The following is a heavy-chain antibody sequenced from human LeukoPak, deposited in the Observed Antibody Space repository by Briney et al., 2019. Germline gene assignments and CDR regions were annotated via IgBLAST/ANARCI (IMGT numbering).Heavy chain of an antibody. Sequence: TSVKVSCKASGFTFTSSAVQWVRQARGQRLEWIGWIVVGSGNTNYAQKFLERVTITRDMSTSTAYMELSSLRSEDTAVYYCAAGSAAAGTLPFDYWGQGTLVTVSS. CDR1: GFTFTSSA. CDR2: IVVGSGNT. J-gene: IGHJ4*02. V-gene: IGHV1-58*01. CDR3: AAGSAAAGTLPFDY. D-gene: IGHD6-13*01.